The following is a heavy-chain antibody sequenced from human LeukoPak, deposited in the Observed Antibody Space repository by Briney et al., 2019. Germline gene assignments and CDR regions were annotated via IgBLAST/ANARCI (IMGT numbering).Heavy chain of an antibody. J-gene: IGHJ6*03. V-gene: IGHV3-66*02. D-gene: IGHD4-11*01. Sequence: GGSLRLSCAPSGFTASSTYMGGVRRAPGRGLGWAQVIYSGGSTYYADSVKGRFTISRDNSKNTLYLQMNSLRAEDTAVYYCARDQGTTVTGYYYYYMDVWGKGTTVTVSS. CDR1: GFTASSTY. CDR2: IYSGGST. CDR3: ARDQGTTVTGYYYYYMDV.